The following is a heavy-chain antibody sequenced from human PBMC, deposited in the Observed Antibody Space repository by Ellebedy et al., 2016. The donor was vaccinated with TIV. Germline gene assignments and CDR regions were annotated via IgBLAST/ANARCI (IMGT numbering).Heavy chain of an antibody. D-gene: IGHD6-25*01. V-gene: IGHV3-20*04. J-gene: IGHJ4*02. CDR2: INWNGGST. CDR3: ACGIAAAKT. CDR1: GFTFSNAW. Sequence: GESLKISCAASGFTFSNAWMSWVRQAPGKGLEWVSGINWNGGSTGYADSVKGRFTISRDSAKNSLYLQMNSLRVEDTALYYCACGIAAAKTWGQGTLVTVSS.